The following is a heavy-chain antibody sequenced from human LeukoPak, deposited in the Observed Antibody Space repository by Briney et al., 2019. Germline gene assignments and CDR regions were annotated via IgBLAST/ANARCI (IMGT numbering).Heavy chain of an antibody. D-gene: IGHD5-18*01. Sequence: SETLSLTCTVSGGSISSYYWSWIRQPAGKGLEWIGRIYTSGSTNCNPSLKSRVTMSVDTSKNQFSLKLSSVTAADTAVYYCARDRVRYSYGGVQDYFDYWGQGTLVTVSS. CDR1: GGSISSYY. CDR3: ARDRVRYSYGGVQDYFDY. J-gene: IGHJ4*02. V-gene: IGHV4-4*07. CDR2: IYTSGST.